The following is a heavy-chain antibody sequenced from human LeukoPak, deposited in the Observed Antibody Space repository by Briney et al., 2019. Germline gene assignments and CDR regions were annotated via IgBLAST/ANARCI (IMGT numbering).Heavy chain of an antibody. CDR1: GGSISSSNW. J-gene: IGHJ4*02. CDR2: IYHSGST. D-gene: IGHD3/OR15-3a*01. V-gene: IGHV4-4*02. CDR3: ARQTGSGLFILP. Sequence: PSETLSLTCAVSGGSISSSNWWSWVRQPPGKGLEWIGEIYHSGSTNYNPSLKSQVSISIDTSMNQFSLRLTSVTAADTAVYYCARQTGSGLFILPGGQGTLVTVSS.